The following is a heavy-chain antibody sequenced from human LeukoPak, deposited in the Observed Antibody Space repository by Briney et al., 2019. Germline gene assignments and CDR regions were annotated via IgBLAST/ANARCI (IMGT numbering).Heavy chain of an antibody. CDR2: INPNSGGT. D-gene: IGHD2-15*01. Sequence: ASVKVSRKASGYTFTGYYIHWVRQAPGQGLEWMGWINPNSGGTNYAQKFQGRVTMTRDTSISTAYMELSRLRSDDTAVYYCARDLSFIGYYFDYWGQGTLVTVSS. J-gene: IGHJ4*02. V-gene: IGHV1-2*02. CDR3: ARDLSFIGYYFDY. CDR1: GYTFTGYY.